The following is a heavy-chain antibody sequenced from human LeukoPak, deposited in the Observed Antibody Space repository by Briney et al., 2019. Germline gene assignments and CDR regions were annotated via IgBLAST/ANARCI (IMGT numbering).Heavy chain of an antibody. CDR1: GFTFSSYA. J-gene: IGHJ4*02. CDR3: ANNPPRVVVAATPDY. V-gene: IGHV3-30-3*01. CDR2: ISYDGSNK. Sequence: GGSLRLSCAASGFTFSSYAMHWARQAPGKGLEWVAVISYDGSNKYYADSVKGRFTISRDNSKNTLYLQMNSLRAEDTAVYYCANNPPRVVVAATPDYWGQGTLVTVSS. D-gene: IGHD2-15*01.